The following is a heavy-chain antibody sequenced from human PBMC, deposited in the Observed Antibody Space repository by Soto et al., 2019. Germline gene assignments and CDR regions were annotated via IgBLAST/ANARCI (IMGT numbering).Heavy chain of an antibody. V-gene: IGHV3-53*01. J-gene: IGHJ4*02. D-gene: IGHD5-18*01. CDR2: IYPAGNT. CDR1: GFSVSSHH. Sequence: VQLVESGGGLVQPGGSLRLSCAASGFSVSSHHMTWVRQAPGRAPEWVSTIYPAGNTFYGDSVKGRFTNTRDTAKNKLYLQMNSLRAEDTALYYCATGVDTAEAGYWGQGTQVTVSS. CDR3: ATGVDTAEAGY.